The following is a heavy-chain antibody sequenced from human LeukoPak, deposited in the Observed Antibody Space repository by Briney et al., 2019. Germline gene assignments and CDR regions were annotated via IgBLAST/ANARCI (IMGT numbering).Heavy chain of an antibody. D-gene: IGHD2-15*01. CDR3: ARRGSGRHFDF. V-gene: IGHV3-11*01. CDR1: GFTFSDYY. CDR2: ISGVSSTI. Sequence: GSLRLSCASSGFTFSDYYMSWVRPARRKGLEWVSYISGVSSTIYYADSLKGRFTVSRENAKNSLYLLMNSLRAEDTAVYYCARRGSGRHFDFWGQGTLVTVSS. J-gene: IGHJ4*02.